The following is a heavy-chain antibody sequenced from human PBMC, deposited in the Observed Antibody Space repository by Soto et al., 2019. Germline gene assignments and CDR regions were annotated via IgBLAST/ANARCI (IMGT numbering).Heavy chain of an antibody. V-gene: IGHV5-51*01. D-gene: IGHD2-15*01. Sequence: PGESLKISCKGSGYSFTSYWIGWVRQMPGKGLEWMGIIYPGDSDTRYSPSFQGQVTISADKSISTAYLQWSSLKASDTAMYYCARHRCLLGYCSGGSCYGNDAFDIWGQGTMVTVSS. CDR3: ARHRCLLGYCSGGSCYGNDAFDI. CDR2: IYPGDSDT. J-gene: IGHJ3*02. CDR1: GYSFTSYW.